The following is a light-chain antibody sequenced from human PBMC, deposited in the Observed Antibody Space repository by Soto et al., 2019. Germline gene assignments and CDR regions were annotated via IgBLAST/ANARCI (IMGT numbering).Light chain of an antibody. CDR2: DAS. CDR1: QDISNY. Sequence: DIQMTQSPSSLSASVGDRVTIPGQASQDISNYLNWYQQKPGKAPKLLIYDASNLETGVPSRFSGSGSGTDFTFTISSLQPEDIATYDCQQYDNLPPLTFGGGNKVEIK. J-gene: IGKJ4*01. V-gene: IGKV1-33*01. CDR3: QQYDNLPPLT.